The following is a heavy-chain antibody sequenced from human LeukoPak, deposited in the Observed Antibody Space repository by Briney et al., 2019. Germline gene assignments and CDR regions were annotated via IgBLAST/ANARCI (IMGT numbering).Heavy chain of an antibody. D-gene: IGHD5-24*01. CDR1: GFTFSSYA. CDR2: ISGSGNGT. V-gene: IGHV3-23*01. J-gene: IGHJ4*02. CDR3: AKRTMSAFDS. Sequence: GGSLRLSCAASGFTFSSYAMSWVRQAPGKGLEWVSGISGSGNGTYYADSVKGRFTISRDNSKNMVYLQMNSLTVEDAATYYCAKRTMSAFDSWGQGTLLIVSS.